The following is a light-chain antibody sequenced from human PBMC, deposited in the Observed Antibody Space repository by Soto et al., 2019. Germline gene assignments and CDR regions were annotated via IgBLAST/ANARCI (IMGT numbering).Light chain of an antibody. Sequence: QSALTQPASVSGSPGQSITISCTGTSSDVGGYNYVSWYQQHPGKAPKLMIYEVSNRPSGVSNRFSGSKSGNTASLTISGLQAEDDADYYCSSYTSSSTRVLGGGTKPTVL. CDR1: SSDVGGYNY. CDR2: EVS. V-gene: IGLV2-14*01. CDR3: SSYTSSSTRV. J-gene: IGLJ3*02.